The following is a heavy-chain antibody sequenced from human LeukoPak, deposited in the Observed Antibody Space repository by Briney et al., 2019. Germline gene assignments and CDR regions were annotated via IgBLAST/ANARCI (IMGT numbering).Heavy chain of an antibody. V-gene: IGHV4-61*02. CDR2: IYTSGST. CDR1: GGSISSGSYY. Sequence: MSSQTLSLTCTVSGGSISSGSYYWGWLRQPGGKGLEWIGRIYTSGSTNYNPSLKSRVTISVDTSKNQFSLKLSSVTAADTAVYYCARDAEDYYFDYWGQGTLVTVSS. J-gene: IGHJ4*02. CDR3: ARDAEDYYFDY.